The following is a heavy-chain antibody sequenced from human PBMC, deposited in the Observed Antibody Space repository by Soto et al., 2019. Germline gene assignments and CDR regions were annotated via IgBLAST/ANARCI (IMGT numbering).Heavy chain of an antibody. Sequence: ASVKVSYKXSGYTFTSYAMHWVRQAPGQRLEWMGWSNAGNGNTKYSQEFQGRVTITRDTSASTAYMELSSLRSEDMAVYYCARATTGTWAFDIWGQGTMVTVSS. CDR2: SNAGNGNT. CDR1: GYTFTSYA. J-gene: IGHJ3*02. V-gene: IGHV1-3*02. CDR3: ARATTGTWAFDI. D-gene: IGHD3-9*01.